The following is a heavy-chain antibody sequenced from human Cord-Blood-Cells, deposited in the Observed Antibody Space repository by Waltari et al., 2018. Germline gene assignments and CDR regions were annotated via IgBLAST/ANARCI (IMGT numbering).Heavy chain of an antibody. J-gene: IGHJ4*02. CDR1: GFTVSSYW. CDR2: IKQDGSEK. Sequence: EVQLVESGGGLVQPGGSLRLSCAASGFTVSSYWMSWVRQAPGKGLEWVANIKQDGSEKYYVDSVKGRFTISRDNAKNSLYLQMNSLRAEDTAVYYCARDKGLQQLVFDYWGQGTLVTVSS. V-gene: IGHV3-7*01. D-gene: IGHD6-13*01. CDR3: ARDKGLQQLVFDY.